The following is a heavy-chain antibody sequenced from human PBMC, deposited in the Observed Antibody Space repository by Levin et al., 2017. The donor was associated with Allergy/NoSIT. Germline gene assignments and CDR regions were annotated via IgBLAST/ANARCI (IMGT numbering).Heavy chain of an antibody. CDR1: GFTFSRYW. J-gene: IGHJ4*02. V-gene: IGHV3-7*01. CDR2: IKQDGSEA. Sequence: PGGSLRLSCAASGFTFSRYWMTWVRQAPGKGLEWVANIKQDGSEAFYVDYLEDRFTISRDNARNSLFLQMNSLRAEDTAVYYCARDSSYNFNYWGQGVLVTVSS. D-gene: IGHD1-14*01. CDR3: ARDSSYNFNY.